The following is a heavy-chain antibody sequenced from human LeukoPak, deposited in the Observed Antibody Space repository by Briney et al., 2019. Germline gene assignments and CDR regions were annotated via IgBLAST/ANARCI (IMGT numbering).Heavy chain of an antibody. Sequence: PGGSLRPSCAASGFTFSSYAMSWVRQAPGKGLEWVSAISGSGGSTYYADSVKGRFTISRDNSKNTLYLQMNSLRAEDTAVYYCARDQNYGDYEPFDYWGQGTLVTVSS. CDR1: GFTFSSYA. J-gene: IGHJ4*02. CDR3: ARDQNYGDYEPFDY. D-gene: IGHD4-17*01. CDR2: ISGSGGST. V-gene: IGHV3-23*01.